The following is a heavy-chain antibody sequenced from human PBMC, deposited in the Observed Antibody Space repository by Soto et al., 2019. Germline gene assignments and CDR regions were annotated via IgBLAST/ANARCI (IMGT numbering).Heavy chain of an antibody. D-gene: IGHD4-4*01. Sequence: GGSLRLSCAASGFTFSSYAMSLVRQAPGKGLEWVSSISGSGGSTYYADSVKGRFTISRDNSKNTLYLQMNSLRAEDTAVYYCAKGSRLTTVCWFDPWAQGTMVTVS. J-gene: IGHJ5*02. CDR2: ISGSGGST. V-gene: IGHV3-23*01. CDR1: GFTFSSYA. CDR3: AKGSRLTTVCWFDP.